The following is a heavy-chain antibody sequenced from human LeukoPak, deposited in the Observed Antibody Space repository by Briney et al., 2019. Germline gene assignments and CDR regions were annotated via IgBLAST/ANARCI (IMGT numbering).Heavy chain of an antibody. Sequence: PSETLSLTCTVSGGSISSYYWSWIRQPPGKGLEWIGYIYYSGSTNYNPSLKSRVTISVDTSKNQFSLKLSSVTVADPAVYYCARVRRPMVRGAHSDAFDIWGQGTMVTVSS. V-gene: IGHV4-59*01. CDR2: IYYSGST. D-gene: IGHD3-10*01. CDR1: GGSISSYY. CDR3: ARVRRPMVRGAHSDAFDI. J-gene: IGHJ3*02.